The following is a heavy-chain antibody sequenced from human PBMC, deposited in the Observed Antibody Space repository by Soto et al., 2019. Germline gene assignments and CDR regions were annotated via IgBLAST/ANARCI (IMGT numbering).Heavy chain of an antibody. J-gene: IGHJ4*02. CDR1: GLTFSSCA. CDR3: VKGRNWASGSDY. Sequence: GGSLRLSCAASGLTFSSCAMHWVRQAPGKGLEWVALISYDGSNKYYADSVKGRFTISRDNAKNLLYLQMSSLTVEDTAVYYCVKGRNWASGSDYRGQGTLVTVSS. D-gene: IGHD7-27*01. CDR2: ISYDGSNK. V-gene: IGHV3-30-3*01.